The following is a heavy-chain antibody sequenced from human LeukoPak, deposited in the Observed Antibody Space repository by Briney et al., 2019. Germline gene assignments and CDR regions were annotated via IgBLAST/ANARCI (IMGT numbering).Heavy chain of an antibody. J-gene: IGHJ4*02. Sequence: GGSLRLSCAASGFTFSDYWLSWVRQAPGKGLEWVANIKQDGTEKNYVDSVKGRFTISRDNARNSLYLQMNSLRTEDTALYYCAKGPCTNGVCYAYYFDYWGQGTLVTVSS. D-gene: IGHD2-8*01. V-gene: IGHV3-7*03. CDR1: GFTFSDYW. CDR2: IKQDGTEK. CDR3: AKGPCTNGVCYAYYFDY.